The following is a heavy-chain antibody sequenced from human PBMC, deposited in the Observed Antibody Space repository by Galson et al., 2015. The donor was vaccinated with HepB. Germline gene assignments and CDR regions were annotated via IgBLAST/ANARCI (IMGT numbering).Heavy chain of an antibody. J-gene: IGHJ4*02. Sequence: SLRLSCAASGFTFSSYAMHWVRRAPGEGLEWVAVISYDGSNKYYADSVKGRFTISRDNSKNTLYLQMNSLRAEDTAVYYCARALTIFGVVMGAIDYWGQGTLVTVSS. CDR3: ARALTIFGVVMGAIDY. CDR1: GFTFSSYA. CDR2: ISYDGSNK. V-gene: IGHV3-30-3*01. D-gene: IGHD3-3*01.